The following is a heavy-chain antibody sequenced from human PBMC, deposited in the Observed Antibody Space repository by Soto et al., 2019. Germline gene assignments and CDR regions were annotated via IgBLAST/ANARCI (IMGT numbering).Heavy chain of an antibody. D-gene: IGHD3-22*01. V-gene: IGHV1-3*01. J-gene: IGHJ4*02. CDR3: ARDTTPHYYYDSSGYLGL. Sequence: ASVKVSCKASGYTFTDYTFHWVRQAPGQRLEWMGWINAGNGNTKYSQKFQGRVTITADESTSTAYMELSSLRSEDTAVYYCARDTTPHYYYDSSGYLGLWGQGTLVTVSS. CDR2: INAGNGNT. CDR1: GYTFTDYT.